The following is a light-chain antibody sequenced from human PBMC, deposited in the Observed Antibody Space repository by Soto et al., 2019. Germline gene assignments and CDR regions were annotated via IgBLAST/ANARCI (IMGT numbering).Light chain of an antibody. CDR2: DVS. CDR3: SSYTSSSTYV. V-gene: IGLV2-14*01. Sequence: QSVLTQPASVSVSPGQSITISCTGTSGDVGGYNYVSWYQQHPGKAPKLMIYDVSNRPSGVSNRFSGSKSGNTASLTISGLQAEDEADYYCSSYTSSSTYVFGTGTKLTVL. CDR1: SGDVGGYNY. J-gene: IGLJ1*01.